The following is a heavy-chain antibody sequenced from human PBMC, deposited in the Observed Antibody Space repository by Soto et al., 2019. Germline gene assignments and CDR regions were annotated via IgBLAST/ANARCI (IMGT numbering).Heavy chain of an antibody. CDR1: GYTFTTSA. Sequence: ASVKVSCKASGYTFTTSAIHWVRQAPGQGLEWMGWINAGDGNTKYSQNFQGRVTFIRDTSATTVYMELSSLTSEDTATYYCAKDRAIQVRRTGWFGPWGQGTLVSVSS. D-gene: IGHD2-2*02. CDR2: INAGDGNT. CDR3: AKDRAIQVRRTGWFGP. J-gene: IGHJ5*02. V-gene: IGHV1-3*01.